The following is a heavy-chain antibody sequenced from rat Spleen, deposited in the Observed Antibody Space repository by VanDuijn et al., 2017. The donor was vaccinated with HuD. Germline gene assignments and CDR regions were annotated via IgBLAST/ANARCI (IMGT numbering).Heavy chain of an antibody. J-gene: IGHJ2*01. V-gene: IGHV2-1*01. CDR2: ISSGGST. CDR3: TRDYGYNGFDY. Sequence: QVQLKESGPGLVQPSQTLSLTCTVSGFSLITNSVHWVRQPPGKGLEWIAEISSGGSTYYNSALKSRLSISRDTSKSQVFLKMNSLQTEDTAIYFCTRDYGYNGFDYWGQGVMVTVSS. CDR1: GFSLITNS. D-gene: IGHD1-9*01.